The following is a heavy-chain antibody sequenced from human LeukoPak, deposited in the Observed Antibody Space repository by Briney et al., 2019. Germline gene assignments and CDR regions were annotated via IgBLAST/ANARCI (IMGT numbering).Heavy chain of an antibody. J-gene: IGHJ3*02. CDR1: GFTFSSYW. CDR2: INSDGSST. V-gene: IGHV3-74*01. D-gene: IGHD3-22*01. CDR3: ARGFTYYYDSSGYYPDAFDI. Sequence: PGGSLRLSCAASGFTFSSYWMHWVRQAPGKGLVWVSRINSDGSSTIYADSVKGRFTISRDNAKNTLYLQMNSLRAEDTAVYYCARGFTYYYDSSGYYPDAFDIWGQGTMVTVSS.